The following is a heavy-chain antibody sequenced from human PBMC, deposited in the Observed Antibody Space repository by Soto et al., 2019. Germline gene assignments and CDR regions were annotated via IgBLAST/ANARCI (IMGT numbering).Heavy chain of an antibody. CDR2: IWYDGSNK. Sequence: QVQLVESGGGVVQPGRSLRLSCAASGFTFSSYGMHWVRQAPGKGLEWVAVIWYDGSNKYYADSVKGRFTISRDNSKNEGYLQMNSLRAGDTAVYYCARGSPMVVGGLYPESDSGGQGPLVTVSS. CDR3: ARGSPMVVGGLYPESDS. CDR1: GFTFSSYG. V-gene: IGHV3-33*01. D-gene: IGHD3-10*01. J-gene: IGHJ4*02.